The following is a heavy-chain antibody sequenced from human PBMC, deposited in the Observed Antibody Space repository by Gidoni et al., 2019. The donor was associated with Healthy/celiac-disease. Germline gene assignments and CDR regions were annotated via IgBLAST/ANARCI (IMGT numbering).Heavy chain of an antibody. CDR2: IRSSSSYI. D-gene: IGHD5-12*01. CDR3: ARGTSDSGYGN. V-gene: IGHV3-21*01. J-gene: IGHJ4*02. Sequence: EVQLVESGGGLVKPGGSLRLSCAASGFTFSSYSMHWVRQAPGKGLDGVSSIRSSSSYIYYADSVKGRFTISRDNAKNSLYLQMNSLRAEDTAVYYCARGTSDSGYGNWGQGTLVTVSS. CDR1: GFTFSSYS.